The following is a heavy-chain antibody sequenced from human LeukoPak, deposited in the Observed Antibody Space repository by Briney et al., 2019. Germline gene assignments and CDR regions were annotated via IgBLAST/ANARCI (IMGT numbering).Heavy chain of an antibody. J-gene: IGHJ6*03. D-gene: IGHD3-10*01. V-gene: IGHV4-61*02. CDR3: ARRQRLLWFGELLSLGSMDV. CDR1: GGSISSGSYY. CDR2: TYTSGST. Sequence: SETLSLTCTVSGGSISSGSYYWSWIRQPAGKGLEWIGRTYTSGSTNYNPSLKSRVTISVDTSKNQFSLKLSSVTAADTAVYYCARRQRLLWFGELLSLGSMDVWGKGTTVTISS.